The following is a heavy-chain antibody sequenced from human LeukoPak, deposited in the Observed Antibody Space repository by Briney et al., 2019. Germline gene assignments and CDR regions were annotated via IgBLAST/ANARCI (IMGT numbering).Heavy chain of an antibody. V-gene: IGHV1-2*02. J-gene: IGHJ5*02. CDR1: GYTFTGYY. Sequence: ASVKVSCTASGYTFTGYYMHWVRQAPGQGLEWMGWINPNSGGTNYAQKFQGRVTMTRDTSISTAYMELSRLRSDDTAVYYCARVSTLAAAGTGRWFDPWGQGTLVTVSS. CDR3: ARVSTLAAAGTGRWFDP. CDR2: INPNSGGT. D-gene: IGHD6-13*01.